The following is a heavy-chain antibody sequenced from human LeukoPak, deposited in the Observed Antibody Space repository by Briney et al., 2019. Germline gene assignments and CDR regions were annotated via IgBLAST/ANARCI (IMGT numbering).Heavy chain of an antibody. D-gene: IGHD2-8*01. J-gene: IGHJ4*02. CDR1: GFTFSSYA. CDR2: ISGSGGST. V-gene: IGHV3-23*01. CDR3: AKDRSCTNDICHGDFDY. Sequence: GGSLRLSCAASGFTFSSYAVSWVRQATGKGLEWVSYISGSGGSTYSADSVKGRFTISRDNSKNTMYLQMNSLRAEDTALYYCAKDRSCTNDICHGDFDYWGQRTLVTVSS.